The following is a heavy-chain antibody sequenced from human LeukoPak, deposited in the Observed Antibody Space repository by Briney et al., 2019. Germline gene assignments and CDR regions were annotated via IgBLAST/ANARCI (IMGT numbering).Heavy chain of an antibody. D-gene: IGHD3-10*02. CDR1: GFTFISYW. CDR2: ISSSGSTI. J-gene: IGHJ6*04. Sequence: GGSLRLSCAASGFTFISYWMSWVRQAPGKGLEWVSYISSSGSTIYYADSVKGRFTISRDNAKNSLYLQMNSLRAEDTAVYYCAELGITMIGGVWGKGTTVTISS. CDR3: AELGITMIGGV. V-gene: IGHV3-48*03.